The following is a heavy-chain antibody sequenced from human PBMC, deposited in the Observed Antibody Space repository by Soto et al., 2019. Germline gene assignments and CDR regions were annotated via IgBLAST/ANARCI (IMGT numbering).Heavy chain of an antibody. CDR3: ASCLTSSGIYGMDV. V-gene: IGHV1-69*13. CDR1: GGTFSSYA. J-gene: IGHJ6*02. CDR2: IIPIFGTA. Sequence: ASVKVSCKASGGTFSSYAISWVRQAPGQGLEWMGGIIPIFGTANYAQKFQGRVTITADESTSTAYMELSSLRSEDTAVYYCASCLTSSGIYGMDVWGQGTTVTVSS. D-gene: IGHD3-16*01.